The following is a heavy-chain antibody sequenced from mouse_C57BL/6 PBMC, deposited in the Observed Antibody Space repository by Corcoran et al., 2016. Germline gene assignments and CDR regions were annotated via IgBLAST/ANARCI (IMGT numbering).Heavy chain of an antibody. J-gene: IGHJ1*03. D-gene: IGHD2-5*01. V-gene: IGHV1-63*01. CDR3: ARSDYSNYDV. Sequence: QVQLQQSGAELVRPGTTVKMSCKASGYTFTNYWIGWAKQRPGHGLEWIGDIYPGGGYTNYNEKFKGKATLTADKSSSTAYMQFSSLTSEDSAIYYCARSDYSNYDVWGTGTTVTVSS. CDR2: IYPGGGYT. CDR1: GYTFTNYW.